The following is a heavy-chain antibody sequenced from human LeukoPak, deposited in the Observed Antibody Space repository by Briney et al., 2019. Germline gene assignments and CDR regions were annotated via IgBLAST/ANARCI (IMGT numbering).Heavy chain of an antibody. Sequence: PSETLSLTCAVYGGSFSGYYWSWIRQPPGKGLEWIGEINHSGSTNYNPSLKSRVTISVDTSKNQFSLKLSSVTAADTAVYYCARVVPAVRYMDVWGKGTTVTVSS. J-gene: IGHJ6*03. CDR1: GGSFSGYY. CDR3: ARVVPAVRYMDV. V-gene: IGHV4-34*01. D-gene: IGHD2-2*01. CDR2: INHSGST.